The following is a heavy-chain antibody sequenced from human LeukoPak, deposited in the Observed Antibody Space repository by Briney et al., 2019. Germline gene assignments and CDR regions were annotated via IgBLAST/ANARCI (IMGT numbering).Heavy chain of an antibody. J-gene: IGHJ4*02. Sequence: PSRTLSLTCTLSGGSITSGGSYCSWIRQHPGKGLEWIGYIYYSGSTYYNPSLKSRVTISVDTSKNQFSLKLSSVTAADTAVYYWARAYYYDSSGYYCLFAYWGQGTLVTVSS. V-gene: IGHV4-31*03. D-gene: IGHD3-22*01. CDR3: ARAYYYDSSGYYCLFAY. CDR1: GGSITSGGSY. CDR2: IYYSGST.